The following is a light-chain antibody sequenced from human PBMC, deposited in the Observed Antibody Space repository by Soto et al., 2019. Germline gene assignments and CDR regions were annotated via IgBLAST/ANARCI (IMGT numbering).Light chain of an antibody. V-gene: IGKV3-20*01. CDR3: QQYGSSPYT. CDR2: GAS. J-gene: IGKJ2*01. CDR1: QSVSSSY. Sequence: EIVLTQSPGPLYLSPGQRATLSCRARQSVSSSYLAWYQQKPGQAPRLLIYGASSRATGIPDRFSGSGSGTDFTLTISRLEPEDFAVYYCQQYGSSPYTFGQGTKLEIK.